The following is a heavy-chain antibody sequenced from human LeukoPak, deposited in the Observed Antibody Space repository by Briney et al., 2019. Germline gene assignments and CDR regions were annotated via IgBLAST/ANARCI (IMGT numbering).Heavy chain of an antibody. CDR1: GFTFNTYS. Sequence: LSGGSLRLSCEASGFTFNTYSMNWARQAPGKGLEWVSAISGSGGSTYYADSVKGRFTISRDNSKNTLYLQMNSLRAEDTAVYYCAKVERYYYDSSGYDYWGQGTLVTVSS. CDR2: ISGSGGST. J-gene: IGHJ4*02. D-gene: IGHD3-22*01. CDR3: AKVERYYYDSSGYDY. V-gene: IGHV3-23*01.